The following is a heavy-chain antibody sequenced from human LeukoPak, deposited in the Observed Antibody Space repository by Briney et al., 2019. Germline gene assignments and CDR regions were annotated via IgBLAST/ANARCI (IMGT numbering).Heavy chain of an antibody. CDR1: GDTFTSYD. V-gene: IGHV1-8*01. CDR2: MNPNSGNT. J-gene: IGHJ3*02. CDR3: AREILLWFGEPLGGNAFDI. Sequence: VASVKVSCKASGDTFTSYDINWLRQATGQGLEWMGWMNPNSGNTGYAQKFQGRVTMTRNTSISTAYMELSSLRSEDTAVYYCAREILLWFGEPLGGNAFDIWGQGTMVTVSS. D-gene: IGHD3-10*01.